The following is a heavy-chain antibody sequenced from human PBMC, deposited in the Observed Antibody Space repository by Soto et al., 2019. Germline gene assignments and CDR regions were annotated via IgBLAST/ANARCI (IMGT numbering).Heavy chain of an antibody. V-gene: IGHV4-39*01. J-gene: IGHJ3*02. D-gene: IGHD2-15*01. CDR3: ATRLGYCSGGSCYFGAFDI. Sequence: QLQLQESGPGLVKPSETLSLTCTVSGGSISSSSYYWGWIRQPPGKGLEWIGSIYYSGSIYYNPSLKSRVTISVDTSKNQLSLKLSSVTAADTAVYYCATRLGYCSGGSCYFGAFDIWGQGTMVTVSS. CDR2: IYYSGSI. CDR1: GGSISSSSYY.